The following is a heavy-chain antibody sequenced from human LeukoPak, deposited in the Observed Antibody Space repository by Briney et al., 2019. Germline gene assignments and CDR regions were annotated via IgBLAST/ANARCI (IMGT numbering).Heavy chain of an antibody. V-gene: IGHV3-53*01. D-gene: IGHD6-13*01. J-gene: IGHJ4*02. CDR3: VGGPYSSSWYILGY. CDR2: IYSGSDT. CDR1: GFTVSSNY. Sequence: GGSLRLSCAASGFTVSSNYMSWVRQPPGKGLEWVSVIYSGSDTYYADSVKGRFTISRDNSKNTLYLQMNSLRAEDTAVYYCVGGPYSSSWYILGYWGQGTLVTVSS.